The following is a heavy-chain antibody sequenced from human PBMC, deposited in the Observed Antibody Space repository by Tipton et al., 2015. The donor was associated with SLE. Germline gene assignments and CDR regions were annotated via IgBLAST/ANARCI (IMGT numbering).Heavy chain of an antibody. Sequence: RSLRLSCAASGFTFSSYGMHWVRQAPGKGLEWVAVISYDGSNKYYADSVKGRFTISRDNSKNTLYLQMNSLRAEDTAVYYCAKVDHGDWGFDAFDIWGQGTMVTVSS. J-gene: IGHJ3*02. CDR3: AKVDHGDWGFDAFDI. D-gene: IGHD4-17*01. V-gene: IGHV3-30*18. CDR1: GFTFSSYG. CDR2: ISYDGSNK.